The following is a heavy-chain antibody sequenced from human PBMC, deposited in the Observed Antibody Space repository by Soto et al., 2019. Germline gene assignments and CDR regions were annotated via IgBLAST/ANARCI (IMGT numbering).Heavy chain of an antibody. CDR2: IYYSGST. V-gene: IGHV4-39*02. D-gene: IGHD3-10*01. CDR1: NGSISSPFYY. CDR3: ASLLFRPLYYYHVDV. J-gene: IGHJ6*03. Sequence: QLHLQESGPGLVNPAETLSLTCTVSNGSISSPFYYWGWIRQPPGQGLQWIGSIYYSGSTYYDPSLKGRVTLSVDTSGNRFSLRLNSVTAADTAVYYCASLLFRPLYYYHVDVWGGGTTVTVSS.